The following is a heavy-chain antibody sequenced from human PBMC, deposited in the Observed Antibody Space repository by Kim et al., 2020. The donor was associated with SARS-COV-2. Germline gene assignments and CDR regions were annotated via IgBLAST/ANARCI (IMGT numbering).Heavy chain of an antibody. Sequence: ASVKVSCKASGYTLTSNPVNWVRQAPGQGLEWMGWINTNTGNTTYAQGFTGRFVISLDTSVSTAYLQISSLRAEDTAVYYCARGPWGMDVWGPGTTVTVS. V-gene: IGHV7-4-1*02. J-gene: IGHJ6*02. CDR2: INTNTGNT. CDR3: ARGPWGMDV. CDR1: GYTLTSNP.